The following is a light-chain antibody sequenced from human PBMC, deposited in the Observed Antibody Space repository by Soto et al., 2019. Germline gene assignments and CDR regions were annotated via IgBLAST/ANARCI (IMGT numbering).Light chain of an antibody. CDR1: QSVSSN. CDR2: GAS. CDR3: QQHSNWPLT. J-gene: IGKJ4*01. Sequence: EIVITQSPATLSVSPGERATFSCRASQSVSSNLAWYQQKPGQAPRLLIYGASSRATGIPDRFSGSGSGTDFTLTISSLEPEDFAVYYCQQHSNWPLTFGGGTKVDIK. V-gene: IGKV3D-15*01.